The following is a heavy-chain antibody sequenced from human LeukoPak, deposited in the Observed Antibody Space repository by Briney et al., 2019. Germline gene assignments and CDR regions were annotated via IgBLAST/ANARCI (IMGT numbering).Heavy chain of an antibody. CDR3: ARNNPRGYWYFDL. J-gene: IGHJ2*01. CDR1: GYSFTSYR. D-gene: IGHD1/OR15-1a*01. Sequence: PGESLKISCKGPGYSFTSYRISWVRQMPGKGLEWMGRIDPSDSYTNYSPSFQGHVTISADKSISTAYLQWSSLKASDTAMYYCARNNPRGYWYFDLWGRGTLVTVSS. V-gene: IGHV5-10-1*01. CDR2: IDPSDSYT.